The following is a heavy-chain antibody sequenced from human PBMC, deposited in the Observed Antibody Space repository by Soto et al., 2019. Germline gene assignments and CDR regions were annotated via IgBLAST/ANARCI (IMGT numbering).Heavy chain of an antibody. D-gene: IGHD4-17*01. CDR3: ARRAYGDHGYYYGMDV. V-gene: IGHV5-51*01. Sequence: PGESLKISCKGSGYSFASYWIGWVRQMPGKGLEWMGIIYPGDSDTRYGPSFQGQVTISADKSISTAYLQWSSLKASDTAMYYCARRAYGDHGYYYGMDVWGQGTTVTVS. J-gene: IGHJ6*02. CDR2: IYPGDSDT. CDR1: GYSFASYW.